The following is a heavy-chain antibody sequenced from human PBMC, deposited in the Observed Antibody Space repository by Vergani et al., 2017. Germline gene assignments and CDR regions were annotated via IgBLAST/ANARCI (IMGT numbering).Heavy chain of an antibody. V-gene: IGHV4-30-2*01. D-gene: IGHD3-22*01. J-gene: IGHJ4*02. CDR3: ARASRGVTMIGGWYFDY. Sequence: QLQLQESGSGLVKPSQTLSLTCAVSGGSISSGGYSWSWIRQPPGKGLEWIGYIYYSGSTNYNPSLKSRVTISVDTSKNQFSLKLSSVTAADTAVYYCARASRGVTMIGGWYFDYWGQGTLVTVSS. CDR1: GGSISSGGYS. CDR2: IYYSGST.